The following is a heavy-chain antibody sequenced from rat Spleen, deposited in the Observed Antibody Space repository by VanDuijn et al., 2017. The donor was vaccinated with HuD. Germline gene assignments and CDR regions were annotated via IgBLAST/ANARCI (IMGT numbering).Heavy chain of an antibody. CDR3: TRESLPGYNSHWFVY. J-gene: IGHJ3*01. CDR1: GFSLTSDG. V-gene: IGHV2S12*01. D-gene: IGHD1-4*01. Sequence: QVQLKESGPGLVQPSQTLSLTCTVPGFSLTSDGVSWVRQPPGEGLEWIAAISSGGNTYYNSALKSRLSISRDTSKSQVFLKMNSLQTEDTATYFCTRESLPGYNSHWFVYWGQGTLVTVSS. CDR2: ISSGGNT.